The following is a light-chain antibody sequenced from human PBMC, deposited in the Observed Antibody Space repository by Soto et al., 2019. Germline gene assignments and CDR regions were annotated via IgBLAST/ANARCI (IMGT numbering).Light chain of an antibody. J-gene: IGKJ2*01. CDR2: SAS. V-gene: IGKV1-39*01. CDR3: QQSYSTLMYT. Sequence: IQMTQSPSSLSASVGDSATITCRASQSISNSLHWYQQKPGKAPALLIFSASSLQIGVPSRFSGSGSGTEFTLTINSLQPEDFATYYCQQSYSTLMYTFGQGTKLEIK. CDR1: QSISNS.